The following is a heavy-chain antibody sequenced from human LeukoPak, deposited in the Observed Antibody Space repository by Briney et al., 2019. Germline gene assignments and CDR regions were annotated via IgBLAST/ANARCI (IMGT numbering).Heavy chain of an antibody. CDR1: GYTLTELS. D-gene: IGHD3-10*01. V-gene: IGHV1-24*01. CDR2: FDPEDGET. Sequence: GASVKVSCKVSGYTLTELSMHWVRQAPGKGLEWMGGFDPEDGETIYAQKFQGRVTMTEDTSTDTAYMELSSLRSEDTAVYYCATGTGMVRGVISAPSDYYYYYMDVWGKGTTVTVSS. CDR3: ATGTGMVRGVISAPSDYYYYYMDV. J-gene: IGHJ6*03.